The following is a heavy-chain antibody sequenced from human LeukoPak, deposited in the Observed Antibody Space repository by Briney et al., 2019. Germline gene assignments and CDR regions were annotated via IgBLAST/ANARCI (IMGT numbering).Heavy chain of an antibody. CDR2: IIPIFGTA. V-gene: IGHV1-69*05. CDR1: GGTFSSYA. J-gene: IGHJ6*03. D-gene: IGHD5-18*01. Sequence: GASVKVSCKASGGTFSSYAISWVRQAPGQGLEWMGRIIPIFGTANYAQKFQGRVTITTDESTSTAYMELSSLRSEDTAVYYCARGIQLRDYYYYYYYMDVWGKGTTVTVSS. CDR3: ARGIQLRDYYYYYYYMDV.